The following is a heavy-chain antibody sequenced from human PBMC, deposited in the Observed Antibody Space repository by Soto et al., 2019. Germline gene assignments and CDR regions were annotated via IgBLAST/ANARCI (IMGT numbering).Heavy chain of an antibody. D-gene: IGHD5-12*01. CDR1: GYSFTSYR. J-gene: IGHJ6*02. Sequence: GESLKISCKGSGYSFTSYRIGWVRQMPGKGLEWMGIIYPGDSDTRYSPSFQGQVTISADKSISTAYLQWSSLKASDTAMYYCLRLHVDIVATIYYYYGMDVWGQGTTVTVSS. CDR3: LRLHVDIVATIYYYYGMDV. CDR2: IYPGDSDT. V-gene: IGHV5-51*01.